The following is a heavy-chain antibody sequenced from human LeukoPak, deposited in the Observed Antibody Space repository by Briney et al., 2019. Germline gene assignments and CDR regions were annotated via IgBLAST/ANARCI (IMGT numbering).Heavy chain of an antibody. Sequence: PGGSLRLSCAASGLTVSGDYMSWVRQAPGKGLEWVSVIYSGGGTYYADSVRGRFTISRDNSKNTLYLQLNSLRAEDTAVYYCARYPYSTSSWSDPWGQGTLVTVSS. J-gene: IGHJ5*02. V-gene: IGHV3-66*01. CDR1: GLTVSGDY. CDR2: IYSGGGT. D-gene: IGHD6-6*01. CDR3: ARYPYSTSSWSDP.